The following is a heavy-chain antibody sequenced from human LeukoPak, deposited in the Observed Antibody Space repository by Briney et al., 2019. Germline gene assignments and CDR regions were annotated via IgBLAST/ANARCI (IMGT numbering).Heavy chain of an antibody. CDR3: ASGGGCSSTGCYYYFDY. CDR1: GYTFTSYA. J-gene: IGHJ4*02. CDR2: INAGNGNT. V-gene: IGHV1-3*01. D-gene: IGHD2-2*01. Sequence: ASVKVSCKASGYTFTSYAMHWVRQAPGQRLEWMGWINAGNGNTKYSQKFQGRVTITRDTSASTAYMELSSLRSEDTAVYYCASGGGCSSTGCYYYFDYWGQGTLVTVSS.